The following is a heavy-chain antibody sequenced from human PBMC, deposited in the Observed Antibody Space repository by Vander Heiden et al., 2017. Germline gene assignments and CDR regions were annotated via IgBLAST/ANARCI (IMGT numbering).Heavy chain of an antibody. V-gene: IGHV3-33*01. D-gene: IGHD1-26*01. J-gene: IGHJ4*02. CDR2: IGHDGSFK. Sequence: QVQLVESGGGVVQTGGSLRLSCAASGFPFRPYGRHWVRQAPGKGLEWVAVIGHDGSFKAYADSVKGRFTISRDNSKNTLYLQMTSLRAEDTAVYYCARDLGAGRYFDYWGQGSLVTVSS. CDR3: ARDLGAGRYFDY. CDR1: GFPFRPYG.